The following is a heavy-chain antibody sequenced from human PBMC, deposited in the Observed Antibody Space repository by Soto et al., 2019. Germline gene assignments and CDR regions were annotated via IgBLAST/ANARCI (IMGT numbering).Heavy chain of an antibody. CDR3: SRESSVVVVPAAPPDYYYYGMDV. CDR1: GGTFSSYA. J-gene: IGHJ6*02. V-gene: IGHV1-69*06. Sequence: QVQLVQSGAEVKKPGSSVKVSCKASGGTFSSYAISWVRQAPGQGLEWMGGIIPIFGTANYAQKFKGRVTITADKSTSTAYMELSSLRSEDTAVYYCSRESSVVVVPAAPPDYYYYGMDVWGQGTTVTVSS. CDR2: IIPIFGTA. D-gene: IGHD2-2*01.